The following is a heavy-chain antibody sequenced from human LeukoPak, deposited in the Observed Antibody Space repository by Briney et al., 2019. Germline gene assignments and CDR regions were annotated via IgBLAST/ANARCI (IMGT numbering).Heavy chain of an antibody. D-gene: IGHD3-9*01. V-gene: IGHV3-49*03. Sequence: GGSLRLSCTASGFTFGDYAMSWFRQAPGKGLEWVGFIRSKAYGGTTEYAASVKGRFTISRDDSKSIAYLQMNSLKTEDTAVYYCTRVSALTGVSFDYWGQGTLVTVSS. CDR2: IRSKAYGGTT. J-gene: IGHJ4*02. CDR3: TRVSALTGVSFDY. CDR1: GFTFGDYA.